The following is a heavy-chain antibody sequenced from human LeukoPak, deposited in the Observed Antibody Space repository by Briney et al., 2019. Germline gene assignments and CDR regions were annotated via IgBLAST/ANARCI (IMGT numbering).Heavy chain of an antibody. CDR2: IYYSGST. CDR3: ASHRGAGGAENDY. Sequence: SETLSLTCTVSGVSISSYYWSWIRQPPGKGLEWIGYIYYSGSTNYNPSLKSRVTISVDTSKNQFSLKLSSVTAADTAVYYCASHRGAGGAENDYWGQGTLVTVSS. D-gene: IGHD1-26*01. J-gene: IGHJ4*02. CDR1: GVSISSYY. V-gene: IGHV4-59*08.